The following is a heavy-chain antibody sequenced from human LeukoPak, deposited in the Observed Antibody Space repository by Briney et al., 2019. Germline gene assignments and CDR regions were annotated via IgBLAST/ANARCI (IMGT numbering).Heavy chain of an antibody. CDR2: MSRGGNTI. CDR3: ARNTGYSYGYFDY. V-gene: IGHV3-48*04. CDR1: GFTFSTYN. Sequence: GGSLRLSCAASGFTFSTYNMNWVRQAPGKGLEWVSYMSRGGNTIYYSDSVKGRFTISRDTAENSLSLQMNSLRAEDTAVYYCARNTGYSYGYFDYWGQGTLVTVSS. D-gene: IGHD5-18*01. J-gene: IGHJ4*02.